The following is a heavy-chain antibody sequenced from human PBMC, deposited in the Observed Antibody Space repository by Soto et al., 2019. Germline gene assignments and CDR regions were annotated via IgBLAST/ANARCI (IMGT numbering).Heavy chain of an antibody. CDR3: ARKRSGDY. Sequence: SETLSLTCAVYGGSFSGYYWSWIRQPPGKGLEWIGEINHSGSTNYNPSLKSRVTISVDTSKNQFSLKLSSVTAADTAVYYCARKRSGDYWGQGTLVTVSS. J-gene: IGHJ4*02. V-gene: IGHV4-34*01. D-gene: IGHD6-25*01. CDR2: INHSGST. CDR1: GGSFSGYY.